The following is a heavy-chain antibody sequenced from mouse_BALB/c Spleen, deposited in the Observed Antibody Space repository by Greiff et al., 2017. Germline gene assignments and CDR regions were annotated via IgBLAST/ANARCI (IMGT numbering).Heavy chain of an antibody. CDR3: ARVYGYDEVDY. CDR1: GFTFTDYY. Sequence: EVKLMESGGGLVQPGGSLRLSCATSGFTFTDYYMSWVRQPPGKALEWLGFIRNKANGYTTEYSASVKGRFTISRDNSQSILYLQMNTLRAEDSATYYCARVYGYDEVDYWGQGTTLTVSS. J-gene: IGHJ2*01. D-gene: IGHD2-2*01. CDR2: IRNKANGYTT. V-gene: IGHV7-3*02.